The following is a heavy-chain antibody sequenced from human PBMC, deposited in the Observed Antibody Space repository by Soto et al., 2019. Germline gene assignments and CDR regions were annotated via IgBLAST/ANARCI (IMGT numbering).Heavy chain of an antibody. CDR1: GGSISSGDYY. D-gene: IGHD2-21*02. J-gene: IGHJ4*02. CDR3: AICGGNSVYFDY. Sequence: QVQLQESGPGLVKPSQTLSLTCTVSGGSISSGDYYWSWIRQPPGKGLEWIGYIYYSGSTYYTPSLKSRVTISVDTSKNQFALKLSSVTAADTAVYYCAICGGNSVYFDYWGQGTLVTVSS. V-gene: IGHV4-30-4*01. CDR2: IYYSGST.